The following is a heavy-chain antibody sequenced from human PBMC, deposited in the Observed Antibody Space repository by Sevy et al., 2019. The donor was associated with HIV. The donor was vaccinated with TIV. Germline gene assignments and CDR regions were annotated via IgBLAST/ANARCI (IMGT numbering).Heavy chain of an antibody. CDR1: GYTFTTYY. V-gene: IGHV1-46*01. D-gene: IGHD2-15*01. CDR3: ARTLGWQQSRWYLDY. J-gene: IGHJ4*02. Sequence: ASVKVSCKASGYTFTTYYIHWVRQAPGQGLEWMVIVNPSGGSTTNSQKFHDRVTMTSDTSTDTVYMQLSSLKSEDTAVYYCARTLGWQQSRWYLDYWGQGTLVTVSS. CDR2: VNPSGGST.